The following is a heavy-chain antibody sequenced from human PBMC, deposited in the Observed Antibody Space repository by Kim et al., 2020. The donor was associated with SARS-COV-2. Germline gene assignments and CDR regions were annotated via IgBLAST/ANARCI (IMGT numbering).Heavy chain of an antibody. Sequence: GGSLRLSCAASRFTMSNYVMSWVRQAPGKGLEWVSDISGSGGTIYYAVSVKGRFSISRDNSRNTLHLQMNSLRAEDTAVYYCASKTRYSSGADYWCQGTL. CDR3: ASKTRYSSGADY. CDR2: ISGSGGTI. J-gene: IGHJ4*02. CDR1: RFTMSNYV. D-gene: IGHD6-19*01. V-gene: IGHV3-23*01.